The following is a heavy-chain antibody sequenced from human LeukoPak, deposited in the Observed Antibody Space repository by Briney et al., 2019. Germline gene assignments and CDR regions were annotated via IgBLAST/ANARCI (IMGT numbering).Heavy chain of an antibody. V-gene: IGHV3-21*01. D-gene: IGHD5-18*01. CDR1: GFTFSSYS. CDR2: ISSSSSYI. Sequence: PGGSLRLSCAASGFTFSSYSMNWVRQAPGKGLEWVSSISSSSSYIYYADSAKGRFTISRDNAKNSLYLQLNSLRAEDTAVYYCASQRAMDQDYWGQGTLVTVSS. J-gene: IGHJ4*02. CDR3: ASQRAMDQDY.